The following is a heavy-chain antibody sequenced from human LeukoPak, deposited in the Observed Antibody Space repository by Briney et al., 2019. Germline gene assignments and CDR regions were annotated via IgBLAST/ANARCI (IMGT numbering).Heavy chain of an antibody. Sequence: GGSLRLSCAASGFTFSIYTMNWVRQAPGKGLEWISYISTNSGTIWYADSVKGRFTISRDNSKNTLYLQMNSLRAEDTAVYYCAKDCLGVPYYFDYWGQGTLVTVSS. D-gene: IGHD3-10*01. CDR2: ISTNSGTI. CDR1: GFTFSIYT. CDR3: AKDCLGVPYYFDY. V-gene: IGHV3-48*01. J-gene: IGHJ4*02.